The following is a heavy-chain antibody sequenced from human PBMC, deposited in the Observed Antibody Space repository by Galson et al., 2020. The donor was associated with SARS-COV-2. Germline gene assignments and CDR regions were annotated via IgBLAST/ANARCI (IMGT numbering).Heavy chain of an antibody. D-gene: IGHD6-19*01. CDR3: TNLRKAVAGSSPVYFDN. V-gene: IGHV3-23*01. J-gene: IGHJ4*02. CDR2: IGPSDEST. CDR1: GFTFSSSA. Sequence: GESLKISCVASGFTFSSSAMSWVRQAPGKGLEWVSAIGPSDESTNYADSVKGRFLISRTNSKNALFLHMNSLRVDDTAIYYCTNLRKAVAGSSPVYFDNWGQGSLVTVSS.